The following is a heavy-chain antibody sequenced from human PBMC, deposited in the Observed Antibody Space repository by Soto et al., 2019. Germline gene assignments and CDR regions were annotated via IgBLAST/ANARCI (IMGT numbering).Heavy chain of an antibody. CDR2: ISSSSSYI. CDR3: ARDASLVVPAAPMDV. D-gene: IGHD2-2*01. CDR1: GFTFSSYS. V-gene: IGHV3-21*01. J-gene: IGHJ6*02. Sequence: PGGSLRLSCAASGFTFSSYSMNWVRQAPGKGLEWVSSISSSSSYIYYADSVKGRFTISRDNAKNSLYLQMNSLRAEDTAVYYCARDASLVVPAAPMDVWGQGTTVTVSS.